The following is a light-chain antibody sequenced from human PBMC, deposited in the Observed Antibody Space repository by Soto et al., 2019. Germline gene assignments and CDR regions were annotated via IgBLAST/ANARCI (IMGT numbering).Light chain of an antibody. CDR3: AAWDDNLNGPV. Sequence: QAVVTQPPSVSAAPRQRVTISCSGSSSNIGNNAVNWYQQFPGKAPKLLIHYDDRVSSGVSDRFSGSKSGTSASLAISWLQSEDEADYYCAAWDDNLNGPVFGGGTKLTVL. J-gene: IGLJ3*02. CDR2: YDD. V-gene: IGLV1-36*01. CDR1: SSNIGNNA.